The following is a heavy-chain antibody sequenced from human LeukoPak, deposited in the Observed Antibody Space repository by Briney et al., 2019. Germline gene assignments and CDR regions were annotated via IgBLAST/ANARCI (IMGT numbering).Heavy chain of an antibody. CDR2: INPNSGGT. CDR3: ARDGNIDIVVVPAAIYYYYYMDV. V-gene: IGHV1-2*02. D-gene: IGHD2-2*01. J-gene: IGHJ6*03. CDR1: GYTFTGYY. Sequence: GASVKVSCKASGYTFTGYYMHWVRQAPGQGLEWMGWINPNSGGTNYAQKFQGRVTMTRDTSISTAYMELSRLRSDDTAVYYCARDGNIDIVVVPAAIYYYYYMDVWGKGTTVTVSS.